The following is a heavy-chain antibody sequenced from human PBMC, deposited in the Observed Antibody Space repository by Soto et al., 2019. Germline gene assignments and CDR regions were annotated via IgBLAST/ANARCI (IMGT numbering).Heavy chain of an antibody. D-gene: IGHD2-15*01. Sequence: GGSLRLSCAASGFRFSNYGMHWVRQPPGKGLEWVAVIWDDGSNKYYEDSVKGRFTISRDNSRNILYLELNSLRVEDTAVYYCARAPQRLCYGRPCFDPSGQGTLVTVSS. CDR2: IWDDGSNK. V-gene: IGHV3-33*01. J-gene: IGHJ5*02. CDR3: ARAPQRLCYGRPCFDP. CDR1: GFRFSNYG.